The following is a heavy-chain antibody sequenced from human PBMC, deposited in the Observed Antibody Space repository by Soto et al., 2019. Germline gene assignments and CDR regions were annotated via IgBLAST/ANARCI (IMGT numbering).Heavy chain of an antibody. CDR3: AKDLGPPKIKYSGYDQDFDY. Sequence: SLRLSCAASGFTLSSSGLHLVRQAPGKGLEWVAVISYDGSNKYYADSVKGRFTISRDKSKNTLYLQMNSLRAEDTAVYYCAKDLGPPKIKYSGYDQDFDYWGQGTLVTVSS. D-gene: IGHD5-12*01. V-gene: IGHV3-30*18. CDR1: GFTLSSSG. J-gene: IGHJ4*02. CDR2: ISYDGSNK.